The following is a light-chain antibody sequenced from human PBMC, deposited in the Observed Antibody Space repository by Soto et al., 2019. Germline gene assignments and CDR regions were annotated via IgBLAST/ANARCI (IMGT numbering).Light chain of an antibody. CDR3: QQYYGTPPT. Sequence: EIVMTQSPEFLRVSLGETATINCKSTQTVLHDTDSRNYLSWFQQKPGQPPKLLISWASTRESGVPARFSGSGSETDLTLTISDLQAEDVAVYYCQQYYGTPPTFGQGSKLDIK. V-gene: IGKV4-1*01. CDR2: WAS. CDR1: QTVLHDTDSRNY. J-gene: IGKJ2*01.